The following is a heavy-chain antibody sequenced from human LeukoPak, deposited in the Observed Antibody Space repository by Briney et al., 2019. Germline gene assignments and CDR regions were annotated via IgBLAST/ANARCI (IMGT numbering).Heavy chain of an antibody. V-gene: IGHV6-1*01. CDR1: GDSVSSNSAA. D-gene: IGHD4-23*01. Sequence: SQTLSLTCAISGDSVSSNSAAWSWIRQSPTRGLEWLGSTYNRSKRSNDYAVSVNSRITINPDTSKNQFYLQMNSVTPEDTAVYYCARDSTTVVTQFDFGIDGQGQGTTVSASS. J-gene: IGHJ6*01. CDR2: TYNRSKRSN. CDR3: ARDSTTVVTQFDFGIDG.